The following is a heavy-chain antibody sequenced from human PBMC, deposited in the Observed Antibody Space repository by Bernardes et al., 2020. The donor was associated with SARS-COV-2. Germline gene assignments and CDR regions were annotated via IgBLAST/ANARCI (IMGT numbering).Heavy chain of an antibody. D-gene: IGHD6-13*01. V-gene: IGHV4-59*01. CDR2: IYHTGTT. CDR3: ARDPQNSSTWYFDF. J-gene: IGHJ4*02. Sequence: SETLSLTRTVSGGSFSSSYWSWIRQVPGKGLEWIAYIYHTGTTTYNPSLKSRVTTSVDTSKNQFSLKLSSVTAADTAVYYCARDPQNSSTWYFDFWGQGALVTVSS. CDR1: GGSFSSSY.